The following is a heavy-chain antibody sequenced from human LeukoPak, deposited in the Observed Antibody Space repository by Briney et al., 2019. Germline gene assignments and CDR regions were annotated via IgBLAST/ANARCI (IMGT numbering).Heavy chain of an antibody. CDR2: INHSGST. D-gene: IGHD3-9*01. V-gene: IGHV4-34*01. CDR3: ARPIRRS. J-gene: IGHJ4*02. CDR1: GGSFSGYY. Sequence: PSETLSLTCAVYGGSFSGYYWSWIRQPPGKGLEWIGEINHSGSTNYKPSLKSRVTISVDTSKNQFSLKLSSVTAADTVVYYCARPIRRSWGQGTLVTVSS.